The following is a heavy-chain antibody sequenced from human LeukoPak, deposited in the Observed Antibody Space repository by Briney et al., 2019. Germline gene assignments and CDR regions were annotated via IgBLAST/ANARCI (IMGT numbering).Heavy chain of an antibody. Sequence: SETLSLTCTVSGGSISSGGYYWNWVRQHPGEGLEWIGYIYYSGSTYYNPSLKSRVTISVDTSKNQFSLKLSSVTAADTAVYYCARDKVVHDAFDIWGQGTMVTVSS. V-gene: IGHV4-31*03. D-gene: IGHD2-15*01. CDR2: IYYSGST. CDR1: GGSISSGGYY. CDR3: ARDKVVHDAFDI. J-gene: IGHJ3*02.